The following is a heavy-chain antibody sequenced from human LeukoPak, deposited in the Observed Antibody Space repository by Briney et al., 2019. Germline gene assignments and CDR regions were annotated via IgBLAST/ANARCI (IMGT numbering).Heavy chain of an antibody. D-gene: IGHD1-26*01. CDR2: IRSKAYGGTT. Sequence: GGSLRLSCTASGFTFGDYAMSWVRQAPGKGLEWVGFIRSKAYGGTTEYAASVKGRFTISRDDSKSIAYLQMNSLKTEDTAVYYCTRDIYRSADYWGQGTLVTVSS. J-gene: IGHJ4*02. CDR1: GFTFGDYA. V-gene: IGHV3-49*04. CDR3: TRDIYRSADY.